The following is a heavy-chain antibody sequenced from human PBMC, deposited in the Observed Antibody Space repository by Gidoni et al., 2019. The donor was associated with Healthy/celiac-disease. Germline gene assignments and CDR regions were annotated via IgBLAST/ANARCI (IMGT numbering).Heavy chain of an antibody. V-gene: IGHV4-38-2*02. CDR2: IYHSGST. J-gene: IGHJ4*02. Sequence: QVQLQESGPGLVKPSETLSLTCAVSGYSLSSCYYWGWSRQPPGKGLEWIGSIYHSGSTYYNPSLKSRVTISVDTSKNQFSLKLSSVTAADTAVYYCARETEGDRSGWYYHGYWGQGTLVTVSS. D-gene: IGHD6-19*01. CDR3: ARETEGDRSGWYYHGY. CDR1: GYSLSSCYY.